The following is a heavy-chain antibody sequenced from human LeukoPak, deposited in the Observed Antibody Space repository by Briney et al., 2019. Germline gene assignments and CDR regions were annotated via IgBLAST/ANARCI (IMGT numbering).Heavy chain of an antibody. D-gene: IGHD2-2*01. CDR2: IKQDGSEK. CDR3: GAAMYYYYYGMDV. V-gene: IGHV3-7*01. CDR1: GFTFSSYR. J-gene: IGHJ6*02. Sequence: PGGSLRLSCAASGFTFSSYRMSWVRQAPGKGLEWVANIKQDGSEKYYVDSVKGRFTISRDNAKNSLYLQMNSLRAEDTAVYYCGAAMYYYYYGMDVWGQGTTVTVSS.